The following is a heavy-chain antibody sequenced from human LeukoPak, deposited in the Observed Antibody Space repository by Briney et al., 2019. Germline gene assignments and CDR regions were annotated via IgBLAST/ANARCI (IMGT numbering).Heavy chain of an antibody. D-gene: IGHD5-24*01. CDR3: ARDSRAWLQVGYDAFDI. J-gene: IGHJ3*02. CDR2: IYYSGST. V-gene: IGHV4-59*01. CDR1: GGSISSYY. Sequence: SETLSLTCTVSGGSISSYYWSWIRQPPGKGLEWIGYIYYSGSTNYNPSLKSRVTISVDTSKNQFSLKLSSVTAADTAVYYCARDSRAWLQVGYDAFDIWGQGTMVTVSS.